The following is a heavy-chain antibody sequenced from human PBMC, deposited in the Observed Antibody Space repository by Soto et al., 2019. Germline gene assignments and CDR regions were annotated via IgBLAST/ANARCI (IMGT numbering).Heavy chain of an antibody. CDR3: ARARTYGAFEY. V-gene: IGHV1-46*01. J-gene: IGHJ4*02. CDR1: GYTFTSYY. CDR2: INLSGGST. Sequence: ASVKVSCKASGYTFTSYYMHWVRQAPGQGLEWMGIINLSGGSTSYAQTFQGRVTMTRDTSTSTVYMELSSLSFEDTAVYYCARARTYGAFEYWGQGTVVTVSS. D-gene: IGHD4-17*01.